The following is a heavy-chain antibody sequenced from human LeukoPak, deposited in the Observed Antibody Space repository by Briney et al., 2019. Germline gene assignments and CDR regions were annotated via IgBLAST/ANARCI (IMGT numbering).Heavy chain of an antibody. CDR3: ARGLPKYYYDRSRGSERLDY. D-gene: IGHD3-22*01. V-gene: IGHV4-34*01. CDR2: IYHSGST. J-gene: IGHJ4*02. CDR1: GGSFSGYY. Sequence: PSETLSLTCAVYGGSFSGYYWSWIRQPPGKGLEWIGEIYHSGSTNYNPSLKSRVTISVDTSKNQFSLKLSCVTAADTAVYYCARGLPKYYYDRSRGSERLDYWGQGTLVTVSS.